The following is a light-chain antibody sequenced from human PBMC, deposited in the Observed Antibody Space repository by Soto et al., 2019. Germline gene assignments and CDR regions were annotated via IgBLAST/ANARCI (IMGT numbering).Light chain of an antibody. CDR1: RDITNY. CDR3: LQHNTYPHT. V-gene: IGKV1-17*03. CDR2: AAS. J-gene: IGKJ2*01. Sequence: DTQMTQSPSAMSASVGDRVTITCRASRDITNYVAWFQQKPGQVPKRLIYAASSLQRGVPSRFSGSGSGTEFTLTISSLQPEDCATYYCLQHNTYPHTFGQGTKLEIK.